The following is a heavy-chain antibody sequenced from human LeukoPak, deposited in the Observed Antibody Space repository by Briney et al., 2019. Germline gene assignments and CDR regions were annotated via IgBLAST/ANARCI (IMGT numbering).Heavy chain of an antibody. CDR2: INHSGST. CDR3: ARGSEGATTVAFDY. V-gene: IGHV4-34*01. J-gene: IGHJ4*02. Sequence: PSETLSLTCAVYGGSFSGYYWSWIRQPPGKGLEWIGEINHSGSTNYNPSLKSRVTISVDTSKNQFSLKLSSVTAADTAVYYCARGSEGATTVAFDYWGQGTRVTVSS. CDR1: GGSFSGYY. D-gene: IGHD1-26*01.